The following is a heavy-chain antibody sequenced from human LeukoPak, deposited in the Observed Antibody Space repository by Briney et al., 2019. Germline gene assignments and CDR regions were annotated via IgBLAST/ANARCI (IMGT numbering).Heavy chain of an antibody. J-gene: IGHJ4*02. CDR3: ARDFFPIVDSTWYEIGY. CDR2: ISYDGYDK. Sequence: GGSLRLSCAASGFTFNDYAMYRVRQAPGKGLEWVTLISYDGYDKSYADSVRGRFTISRDNSRNTLYLQMDSLRSEDTAVYYCARDFFPIVDSTWYEIGYWGQGTLVTVSS. V-gene: IGHV3-30-3*01. D-gene: IGHD2-21*01. CDR1: GFTFNDYA.